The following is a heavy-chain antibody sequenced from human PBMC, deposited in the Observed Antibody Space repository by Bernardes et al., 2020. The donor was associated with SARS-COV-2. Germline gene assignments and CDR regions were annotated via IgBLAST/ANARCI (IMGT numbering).Heavy chain of an antibody. J-gene: IGHJ4*02. CDR1: GGSFSGYY. D-gene: IGHD3-9*01. CDR2: INHSGST. V-gene: IGHV4-34*01. Sequence: SEALSLTCAVCGGSFSGYYWSWIRQPPGKGLEWIGEINHSGSTNYNPSLKSRVTISVDTSKNQFSLKLSSVTAADTAVYYCARGSSDILTGWFGGFDYWGQGTLVTVSS. CDR3: ARGSSDILTGWFGGFDY.